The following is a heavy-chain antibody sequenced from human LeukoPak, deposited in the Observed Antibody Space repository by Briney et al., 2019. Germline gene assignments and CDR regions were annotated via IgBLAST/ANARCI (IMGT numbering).Heavy chain of an antibody. CDR2: IRSTPNGGTT. V-gene: IGHV3-49*03. D-gene: IGHD5/OR15-5a*01. J-gene: IGHJ3*01. Sequence: GGSLRLSCAASGFTFGDYAMSWFRQAPGKGLEWVGFIRSTPNGGTTEYAASVKGRFTISRDDSKSMAYLQMNSLKTEDTAVYYCSGESTDAFDVWGQGTMVTVSS. CDR1: GFTFGDYA. CDR3: SGESTDAFDV.